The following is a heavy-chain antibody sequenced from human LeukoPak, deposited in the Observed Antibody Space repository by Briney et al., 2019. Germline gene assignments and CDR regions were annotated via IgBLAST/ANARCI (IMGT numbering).Heavy chain of an antibody. D-gene: IGHD2-8*01. CDR1: GFTFTSYA. CDR3: AKELMGFDY. J-gene: IGHJ4*02. CDR2: VSGTGITT. Sequence: GGFLRLSCAASGFTFTSYAMSWVRQAPGKGLEWVSSVSGTGITTYYADSVKGRFTVSRDNSKDTVYLQMNSLRGEDTAVYYCAKELMGFDYWGQGSLVTVSS. V-gene: IGHV3-23*01.